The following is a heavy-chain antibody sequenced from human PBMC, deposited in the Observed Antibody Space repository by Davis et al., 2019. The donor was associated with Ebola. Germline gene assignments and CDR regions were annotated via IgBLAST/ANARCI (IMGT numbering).Heavy chain of an antibody. CDR2: IRTKANSYAT. CDR3: IRPVEANWFDP. Sequence: GESLKISCAASGFTFSGSAMHWVRQASGKGLEWVGRIRTKANSYATAYAASVKGRFTISRDDSKDTAYLQMNSLKTEDTAVYYCIRPVEANWFDPWGQGTLVTDSS. D-gene: IGHD4-23*01. V-gene: IGHV3-73*01. CDR1: GFTFSGSA. J-gene: IGHJ5*02.